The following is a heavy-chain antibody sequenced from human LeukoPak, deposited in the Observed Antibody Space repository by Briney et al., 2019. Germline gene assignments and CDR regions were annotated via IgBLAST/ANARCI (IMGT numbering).Heavy chain of an antibody. CDR1: SITFRSYG. Sequence: WGSLRLFCAASSITFRSYGMSWVRQAPGEGLEWLSVISGSGGSTYYADSVKGRFTISRDNSKNTLYLQMNSLRAEDTAVYYCAKDENFNWFDPWGQGTLVTVSS. CDR2: ISGSGGST. V-gene: IGHV3-23*01. D-gene: IGHD3-3*01. CDR3: AKDENFNWFDP. J-gene: IGHJ5*02.